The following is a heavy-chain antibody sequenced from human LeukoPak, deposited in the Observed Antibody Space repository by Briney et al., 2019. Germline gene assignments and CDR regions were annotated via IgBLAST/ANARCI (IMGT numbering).Heavy chain of an antibody. D-gene: IGHD6-6*01. CDR2: TYYRSKWYN. CDR3: ARGPPRWSPLYGSSSLAFDI. Sequence: SQTLSLTCAISGDSVSSNSAAWNWIRPSPSRGLEWLGRTYYRSKWYNDYAVSVKSRITINPDTSKNQFSLQLNSVTPEDTAVYYCARGPPRWSPLYGSSSLAFDIWGQGTMVTVSS. V-gene: IGHV6-1*01. CDR1: GDSVSSNSAA. J-gene: IGHJ3*02.